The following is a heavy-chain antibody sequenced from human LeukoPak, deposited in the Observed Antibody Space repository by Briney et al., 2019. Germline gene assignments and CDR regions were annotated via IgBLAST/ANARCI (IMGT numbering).Heavy chain of an antibody. CDR3: ARDREYSSGLYYYYYYMDV. CDR1: GGSISSYY. Sequence: SETLSLTCTVSGGSISSYYWSWIRQPAGKGLEWIGRIYTSGSTNYNPSLKSRVTISVDTSKNQFSLKLSSVTAADTAVYYCARDREYSSGLYYYYYYMDVWGKGTTVTVSS. D-gene: IGHD6-19*01. J-gene: IGHJ6*03. V-gene: IGHV4-4*07. CDR2: IYTSGST.